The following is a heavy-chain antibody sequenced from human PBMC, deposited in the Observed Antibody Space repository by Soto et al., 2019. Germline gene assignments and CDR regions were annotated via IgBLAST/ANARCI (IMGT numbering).Heavy chain of an antibody. D-gene: IGHD2-15*01. J-gene: IGHJ4*02. CDR1: GGSISSSSYY. CDR3: ARQNPSRYCSGGSCYLAPFDY. CDR2: IYYSGST. V-gene: IGHV4-39*01. Sequence: SETLSLTCTVSGGSISSSSYYWGWIRQPPGKGLEWIGSIYYSGSTYYNPSLKSRVTISVDTSKNQFSLKLSSVTAADTAVYYCARQNPSRYCSGGSCYLAPFDYWGQGTLVTVSS.